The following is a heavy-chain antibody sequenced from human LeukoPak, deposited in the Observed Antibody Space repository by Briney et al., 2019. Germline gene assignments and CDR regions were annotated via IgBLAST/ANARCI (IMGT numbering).Heavy chain of an antibody. CDR1: GFTFRDYA. D-gene: IGHD1-26*01. Sequence: PGGSLRLSCAASGFTFRDYAMHWVRQAPGKGLEWVAVIWFDGSDEYYADSVKGRFTISRDNPKNTLFLLMNSLRADDTAAYYCARGSGTFDGAFDPWGQGTLVTVSS. CDR3: ARGSGTFDGAFDP. V-gene: IGHV3-33*01. J-gene: IGHJ5*02. CDR2: IWFDGSDE.